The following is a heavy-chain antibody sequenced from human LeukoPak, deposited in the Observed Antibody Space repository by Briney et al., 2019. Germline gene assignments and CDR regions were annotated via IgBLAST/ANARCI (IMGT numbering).Heavy chain of an antibody. CDR1: GFTFSSYS. V-gene: IGHV3-21*01. CDR3: ARDRKLRSGVDY. J-gene: IGHJ4*02. Sequence: GGSLRLSCAASGFTFSSYSMNWVRQAPGEGLEWVSSISSSSSYIYYADSVKGRFTISRDNAKNSLYLQMNSLRAEDTAVYYCARDRKLRSGVDYWGQGTLVTVSS. CDR2: ISSSSSYI. D-gene: IGHD5-12*01.